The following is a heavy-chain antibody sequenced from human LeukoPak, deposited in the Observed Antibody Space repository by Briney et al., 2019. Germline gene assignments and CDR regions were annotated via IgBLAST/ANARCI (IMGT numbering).Heavy chain of an antibody. V-gene: IGHV1-69*13. CDR3: ARVNDILTGYYNGYFNY. CDR2: IIPIFGTA. CDR1: GGTFSSNG. Sequence: EASVKVSCKASGGTFSSNGISWVRQAPGQGLEWMGGIIPIFGTANYAQKFQGRVTITADESTCTAYMELSSLRSEDTAVYYCARVNDILTGYYNGYFNYWGQGTLVTVSS. J-gene: IGHJ4*02. D-gene: IGHD3-9*01.